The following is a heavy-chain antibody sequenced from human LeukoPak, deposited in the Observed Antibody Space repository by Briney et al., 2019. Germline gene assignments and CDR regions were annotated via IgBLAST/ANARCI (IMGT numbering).Heavy chain of an antibody. CDR3: ARGKRGYSSSWYDY. V-gene: IGHV4-34*01. Sequence: SETLSLTCAVYGVCFSGYYWSWIRQPPGKGLEWIVEINHSGSTNHNPSLKSRVTISVDTSKNQFSLKLSSVTAADTAVYYCARGKRGYSSSWYDYWGQGTLVTVSS. CDR1: GVCFSGYY. CDR2: INHSGST. D-gene: IGHD6-13*01. J-gene: IGHJ4*02.